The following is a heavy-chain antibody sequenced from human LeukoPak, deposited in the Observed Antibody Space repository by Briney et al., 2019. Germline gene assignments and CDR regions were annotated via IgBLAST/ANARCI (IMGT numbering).Heavy chain of an antibody. J-gene: IGHJ6*02. V-gene: IGHV4-4*07. Sequence: SETLSLTCTVSGGSISSYYWSWIRQPAGKGLEWIGRIYTSGSTNYNPSLKSRVPMSVDTSKNQFSLKLSSVTGADTAVYYCARGAVTTWGSSYGMDVWGQGTTVTVSS. CDR3: ARGAVTTWGSSYGMDV. CDR2: IYTSGST. CDR1: GGSISSYY. D-gene: IGHD4-17*01.